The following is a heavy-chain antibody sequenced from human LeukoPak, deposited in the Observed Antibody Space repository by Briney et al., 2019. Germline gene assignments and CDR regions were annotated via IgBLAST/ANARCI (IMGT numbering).Heavy chain of an antibody. Sequence: ASVKVSCKASGYTFTSYGISWVRQAPGQGLEWMGWISAYNGNTNYPQKLQSRVTMTTDTSTSTAYMELRSLRSDDTAVYYCARDLEIVVVPAASHYYYYGMDVWGQGTTVTVSS. CDR2: ISAYNGNT. D-gene: IGHD2-2*01. CDR1: GYTFTSYG. V-gene: IGHV1-18*01. CDR3: ARDLEIVVVPAASHYYYYGMDV. J-gene: IGHJ6*02.